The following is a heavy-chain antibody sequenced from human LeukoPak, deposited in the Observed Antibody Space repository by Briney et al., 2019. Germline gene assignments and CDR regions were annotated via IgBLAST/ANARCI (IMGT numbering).Heavy chain of an antibody. D-gene: IGHD3-22*01. CDR2: ISSSGSTI. V-gene: IGHV3-11*01. CDR3: TRDLGYYDTSGYSDY. CDR1: GFTFSDYY. J-gene: IGHJ4*02. Sequence: GGSLRLSCAASGFTFSDYYMSWIRQAPGKGLEWVSYISSSGSTIYYADSVKGRFTISRDNAKNSLYLQMNSLKTEDTAVYYCTRDLGYYDTSGYSDYWGQGTLVTVSS.